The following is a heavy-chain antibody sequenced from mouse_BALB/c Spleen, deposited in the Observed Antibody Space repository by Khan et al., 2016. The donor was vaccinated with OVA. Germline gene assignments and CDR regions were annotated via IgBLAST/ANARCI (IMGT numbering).Heavy chain of an antibody. V-gene: IGHV1-69*02. Sequence: QVQLQQPGAELVRPGASVKLSCKSSGYSFTSYWMNWVKQRPGQGLEWIGLIHPSDSDTRLNQKFKDKATLTVDKSSSTAYMQLRSPTSEASAVYYCARGDTASYWYFDVWGAGTTVTVSS. D-gene: IGHD1-2*01. CDR3: ARGDTASYWYFDV. J-gene: IGHJ1*01. CDR1: GYSFTSYW. CDR2: IHPSDSDT.